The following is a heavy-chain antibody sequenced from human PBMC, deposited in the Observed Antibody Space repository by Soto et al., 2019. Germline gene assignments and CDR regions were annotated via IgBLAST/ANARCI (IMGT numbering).Heavy chain of an antibody. CDR2: IYYSGST. D-gene: IGHD3-10*01. Sequence: SETRSLTCTVSGGSISSYYWSWIRQPPGKGLEWIGYIYYSGSTNYNPSLKSRVTISVDTSKNQFSLKLSSVTAADTAVYYCARHLYGSGERFDPWGQGTLVTVSS. J-gene: IGHJ5*02. CDR1: GGSISSYY. CDR3: ARHLYGSGERFDP. V-gene: IGHV4-59*08.